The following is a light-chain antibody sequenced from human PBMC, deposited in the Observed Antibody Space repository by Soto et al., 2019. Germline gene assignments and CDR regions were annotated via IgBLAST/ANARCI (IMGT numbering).Light chain of an antibody. V-gene: IGLV2-11*01. Sequence: QSALTQPRSVSGSPXQSVTXXCTGAXSDVDGYQFVSWYQQHPGKAPKLMIFGVSKRPSGVPDRFSGSKSGNTASLTISGLQAEDEADYYCCSYAGSYTVVFGGGTKVTVL. CDR3: CSYAGSYTVV. CDR2: GVS. CDR1: XSDVDGYQF. J-gene: IGLJ2*01.